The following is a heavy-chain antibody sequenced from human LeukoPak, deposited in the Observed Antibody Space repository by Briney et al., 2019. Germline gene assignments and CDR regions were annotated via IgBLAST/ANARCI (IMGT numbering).Heavy chain of an antibody. J-gene: IGHJ5*02. Sequence: GGSLRLSCAASGFTFSSYGMHWVRQAPGKGLEWVAVISYDGSNKYYADSVKGRFTISRDNSKNTLYLQMNSLRAEDTAVYYCARLYGSGNSNPWGQGTLVTVSS. D-gene: IGHD3-10*01. V-gene: IGHV3-30*03. CDR2: ISYDGSNK. CDR3: ARLYGSGNSNP. CDR1: GFTFSSYG.